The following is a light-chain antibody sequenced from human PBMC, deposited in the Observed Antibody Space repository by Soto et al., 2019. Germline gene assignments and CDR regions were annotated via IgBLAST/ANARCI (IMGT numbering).Light chain of an antibody. Sequence: DIQMTQSPSTLSASVGDGVTITCRASQNISVWLAWYQQRPGKAPKFLIYDASNLETGVSSRFSGSGSGTEFTLTIRSLQPDDFATYYGQQYESSSPTVGQGTKLEIK. V-gene: IGKV1-5*01. CDR3: QQYESSSPT. J-gene: IGKJ2*01. CDR1: QNISVW. CDR2: DAS.